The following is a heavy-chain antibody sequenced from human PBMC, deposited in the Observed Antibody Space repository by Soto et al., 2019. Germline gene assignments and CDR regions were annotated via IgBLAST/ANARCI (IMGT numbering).Heavy chain of an antibody. Sequence: QVQLVESGGGVVQPGRSLRLSCAASGFTFSSYGMHWVRQAPGKGLEWGAVIWYDGSNKYYADSVKGRFTISRDNSKNTLYLQMNSLRAEDTAVYYCARGGDYDYIWGSYRYFDYWGQGTLVTVSS. J-gene: IGHJ4*02. D-gene: IGHD3-16*02. CDR3: ARGGDYDYIWGSYRYFDY. CDR2: IWYDGSNK. V-gene: IGHV3-33*01. CDR1: GFTFSSYG.